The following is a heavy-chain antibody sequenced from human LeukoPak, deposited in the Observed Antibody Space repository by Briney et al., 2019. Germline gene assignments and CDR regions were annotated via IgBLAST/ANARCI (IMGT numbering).Heavy chain of an antibody. Sequence: ASVKVSCKASGYTFTSYYMHWVRQAPGQGLEWMGIINPSGGSTSYAQKFQGRVTMTRDMSTSTVYMELSSLRSEDTAVYYCAREWNVGRHSGYFQHWGQGTLVTVSS. CDR3: AREWNVGRHSGYFQH. D-gene: IGHD1-1*01. CDR1: GYTFTSYY. CDR2: INPSGGST. V-gene: IGHV1-46*01. J-gene: IGHJ1*01.